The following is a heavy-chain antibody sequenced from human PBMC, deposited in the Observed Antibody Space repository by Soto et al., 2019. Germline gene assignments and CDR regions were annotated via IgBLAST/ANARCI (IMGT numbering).Heavy chain of an antibody. CDR2: IDPSDSYT. J-gene: IGHJ5*02. D-gene: IGHD6-13*01. CDR1: GYSFTSYW. V-gene: IGHV5-10-1*01. CDR3: ARHDGEGEQLYWFDP. Sequence: PGESLKISCKGSGYSFTSYWISWVRQMPGKGLEWMGRIDPSDSYTNYSPSFQGHVTISADKSISTAYLQWSSLKASDTAMYYCARHDGEGEQLYWFDPWGQGTLVTVSS.